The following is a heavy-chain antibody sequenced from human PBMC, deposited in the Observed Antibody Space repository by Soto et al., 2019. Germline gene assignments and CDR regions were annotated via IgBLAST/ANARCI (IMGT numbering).Heavy chain of an antibody. J-gene: IGHJ6*03. CDR1: GFTFSSYS. CDR3: ARGYGDYGYYYYYYMDV. CDR2: ISSSSSTI. D-gene: IGHD4-17*01. V-gene: IGHV3-48*01. Sequence: SCKASGFTFSSYSMNWVRQAPGKGLEWVSYISSSSSTIYYADSVKGRFTISRDNAKNSLYLQMNSLRAEDTAVYYCARGYGDYGYYYYYYMDVWGKGTTVTVSS.